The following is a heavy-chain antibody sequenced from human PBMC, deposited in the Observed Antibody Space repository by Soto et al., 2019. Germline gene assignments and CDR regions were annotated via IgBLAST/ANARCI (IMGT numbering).Heavy chain of an antibody. D-gene: IGHD6-13*01. CDR1: GFTFSSYA. J-gene: IGHJ4*02. CDR3: ARTMVAAAGALFDY. V-gene: IGHV3-30-3*01. CDR2: ISYDGSNK. Sequence: PGGSLRLSCAASGFTFSSYAMHWVRQAPGKGLEWVAVISYDGSNKYYADSVKGRFTISRDNSKNTLYLQMNSLRAEDTAVYYCARTMVAAAGALFDYWGQGTLVTVSS.